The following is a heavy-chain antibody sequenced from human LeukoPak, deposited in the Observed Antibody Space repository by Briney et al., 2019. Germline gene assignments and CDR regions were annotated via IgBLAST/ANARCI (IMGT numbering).Heavy chain of an antibody. V-gene: IGHV4-59*01. D-gene: IGHD3-9*01. Sequence: AGGSLRLSCAASGFTFSSYAMSWVWQPPGKRLEWIGCIYYSESATYNPSLKSRVTISLDTSKNQFFLKLSSVTAADTAVYYCARKRSFDLWGQGTLVTVSS. CDR2: IYYSESA. CDR3: ARKRSFDL. J-gene: IGHJ4*02. CDR1: GFTFSSYA.